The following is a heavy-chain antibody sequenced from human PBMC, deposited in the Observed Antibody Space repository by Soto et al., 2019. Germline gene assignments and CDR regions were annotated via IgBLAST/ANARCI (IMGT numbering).Heavy chain of an antibody. V-gene: IGHV1-69*01. J-gene: IGHJ4*02. CDR3: ARDREEMAVLRFLALDY. D-gene: IGHD3-3*01. Sequence: QVQLVQSGAEVKKPGSSVKVSCKASGGTFSSYAISWVRQAPGQGLEWMGGIIPIFGTANYAQKFQGRVTITADESTSTAYMELGSLRSEDTGVYYCARDREEMAVLRFLALDYWGQGTLVTVSS. CDR2: IIPIFGTA. CDR1: GGTFSSYA.